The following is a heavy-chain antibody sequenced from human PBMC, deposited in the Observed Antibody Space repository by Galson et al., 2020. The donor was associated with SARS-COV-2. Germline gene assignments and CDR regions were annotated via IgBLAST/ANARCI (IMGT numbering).Heavy chain of an antibody. CDR2: IKQDGSEK. V-gene: IGHV3-7*01. CDR3: AISGDGYNWEAMYFDY. Sequence: GGSLRLSCAASGFTFSSYWMSWVRQAPGKGLEWVANIKQDGSEKYYVDSVKGRFTISRDNAKNSLYLQMNSLRAEDTAVYYCAISGDGYNWEAMYFDYWGQGTLVTVSS. CDR1: GFTFSSYW. J-gene: IGHJ4*02. D-gene: IGHD5-12*01.